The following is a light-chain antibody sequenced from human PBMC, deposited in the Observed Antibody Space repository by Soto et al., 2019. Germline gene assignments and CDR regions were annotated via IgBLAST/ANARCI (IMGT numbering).Light chain of an antibody. J-gene: IGLJ1*01. CDR1: SSNIGAGYD. CDR2: GNS. Sequence: QSVLTQPPSVSGAPGQRVTISCTGSSSNIGAGYDVHWYQQLPGTAPKLLIYGNSTRPSGVPDRFSGSKSGTSASLSNTGLQAEDEADYYCQSYSSSLSGAYVFGTGTKLTV. CDR3: QSYSSSLSGAYV. V-gene: IGLV1-40*01.